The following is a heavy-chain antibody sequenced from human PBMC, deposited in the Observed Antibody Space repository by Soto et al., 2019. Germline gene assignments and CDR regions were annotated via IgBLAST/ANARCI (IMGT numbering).Heavy chain of an antibody. J-gene: IGHJ6*03. CDR1: GYTFTRYD. V-gene: IGHV1-8*03. D-gene: IGHD2-2*01. Sequence: ASVKVSCKASGYTFTRYDINWVRHATGKGLEWMGCRNPNSGKTGYAQKFQGSVTITRNSSISTAYMELNRLRSYDTAVYYCARAGEPTPLEYQLLSCYYMDVWGKGTTVTVSS. CDR2: RNPNSGKT. CDR3: ARAGEPTPLEYQLLSCYYMDV.